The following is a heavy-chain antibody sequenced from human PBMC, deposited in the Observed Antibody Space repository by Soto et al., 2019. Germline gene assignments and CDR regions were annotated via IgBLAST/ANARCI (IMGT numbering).Heavy chain of an antibody. CDR2: ISYDGSNK. Sequence: QVQLVESGGGVVQPGRSLRLSCAASGFTFSSYAMHWVRQAPGKGLEWVAVISYDGSNKYYADSVKGRFTISRDNSKNTLYLQMNSLRAEDTAVYYCARGQTYYDILVLDYWGQGTLVTVSS. J-gene: IGHJ4*02. CDR3: ARGQTYYDILVLDY. D-gene: IGHD3-9*01. V-gene: IGHV3-30-3*01. CDR1: GFTFSSYA.